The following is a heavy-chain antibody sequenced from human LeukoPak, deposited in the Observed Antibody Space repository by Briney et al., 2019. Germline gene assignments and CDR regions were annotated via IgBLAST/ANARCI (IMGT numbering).Heavy chain of an antibody. CDR3: ARDRARDTAMTEFDY. D-gene: IGHD5-18*01. CDR1: GFTFSSHW. J-gene: IGHJ4*02. Sequence: GGSLRLSCAASGFTFSSHWMSWVRQAPGKGLEWVSYISSSGSTIYYADSVKGRFTISRDNAKNSLYLQMNSLRAEDTAVYYCARDRARDTAMTEFDYWGQGTLVTVSS. V-gene: IGHV3-48*03. CDR2: ISSSGSTI.